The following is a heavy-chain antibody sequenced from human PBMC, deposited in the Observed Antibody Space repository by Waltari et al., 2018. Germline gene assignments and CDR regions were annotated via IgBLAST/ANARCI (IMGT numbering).Heavy chain of an antibody. Sequence: QVQLQESGPGLVKPSETLSLTCAVSGYSISSGYYWGWIRQPPGKGLEWIGSIYQRGSTYYNPTRKSRVTISVDTSKNQFSLKLSAVTAADTAVYYCASYTGDHYDSSGYYLGAVDYWGQGTLVTVSS. CDR3: ASYTGDHYDSSGYYLGAVDY. CDR1: GYSISSGYY. J-gene: IGHJ4*02. V-gene: IGHV4-38-2*01. CDR2: IYQRGST. D-gene: IGHD3-22*01.